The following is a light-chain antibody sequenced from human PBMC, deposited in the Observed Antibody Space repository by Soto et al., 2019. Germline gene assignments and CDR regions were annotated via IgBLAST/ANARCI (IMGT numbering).Light chain of an antibody. CDR1: QNIRGNE. J-gene: IGKJ1*01. CDR3: QDGGTSHPWT. CDR2: GGS. V-gene: IGKV3-20*01. Sequence: EVVLTQSPGALSLSPGEGVTLSCRASQNIRGNELAWYRQKRGQAPRLLIYGGSSRAEGIPDRFSGRGTGTNFTLTISRLEPEDSAVYYCQDGGTSHPWTFGQGTKLEIK.